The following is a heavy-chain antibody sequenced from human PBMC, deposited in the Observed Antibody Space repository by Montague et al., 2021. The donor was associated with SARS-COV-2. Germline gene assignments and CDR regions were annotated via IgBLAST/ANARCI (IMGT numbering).Heavy chain of an antibody. Sequence: SLRLSCAASGFIFNYYVMSWVRQAPGKGLEWVSVIYSGGSDSYFADSVKGRFTVSRDNSKSTHYLHMHSLGVDDTAVYYCARAGDSAHFYFDSWGQGTLVTVSS. CDR1: GFIFNYYV. CDR3: ARAGDSAHFYFDS. J-gene: IGHJ4*02. CDR2: IYSGGSDS. D-gene: IGHD1-26*01. V-gene: IGHV3-23*03.